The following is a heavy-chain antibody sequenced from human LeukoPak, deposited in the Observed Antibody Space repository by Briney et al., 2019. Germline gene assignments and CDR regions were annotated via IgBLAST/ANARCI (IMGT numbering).Heavy chain of an antibody. J-gene: IGHJ4*02. D-gene: IGHD3-22*01. CDR3: ARDRSSVYYDSSGLN. V-gene: IGHV3-30-3*01. CDR2: ISYDGSNK. Sequence: GRSLRLSCAASGFTFSSHAMHWVRQAPGKGLEWVAVISYDGSNKYYADSVKGRFTISRDNSKNTLYLQMNSLRAEDTAVYYCARDRSSVYYDSSGLNWGQGTLVTVSS. CDR1: GFTFSSHA.